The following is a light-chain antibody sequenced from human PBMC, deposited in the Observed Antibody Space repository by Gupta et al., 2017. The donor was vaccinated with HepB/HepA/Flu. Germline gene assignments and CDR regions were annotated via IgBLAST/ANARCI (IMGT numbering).Light chain of an antibody. CDR1: HSPLHSDGNNY. V-gene: IGKV2-28*01. CDR2: LGS. CDR3: MRALAPIT. Sequence: DIVMTQSPLSLPVTPGEPASISCRSSHSPLHSDGNNYLEWYLQRPGQSPQLLIYLGSKRASGVTDRFSGSGAGKDFTLKSSRVEDEDVGVYYCMRALAPITFGQGTRLEIK. J-gene: IGKJ5*01.